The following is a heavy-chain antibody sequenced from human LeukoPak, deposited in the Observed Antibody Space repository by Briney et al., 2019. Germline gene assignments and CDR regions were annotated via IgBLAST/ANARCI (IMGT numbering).Heavy chain of an antibody. CDR3: ARGYYGSGSYRIDY. Sequence: WASVKVSCKASGYTFNRYGISWVRQAPGQGLEWMGGIIPISGTANYAQKFQGRVTITADESTSTAYMELSSLRSEDTAVYYCARGYYGSGSYRIDYWGQGTLVTVSS. J-gene: IGHJ4*02. CDR1: GYTFNRYG. V-gene: IGHV1-69*13. D-gene: IGHD3-10*01. CDR2: IIPISGTA.